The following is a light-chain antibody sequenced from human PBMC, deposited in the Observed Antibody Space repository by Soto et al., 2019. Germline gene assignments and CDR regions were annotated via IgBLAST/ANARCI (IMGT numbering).Light chain of an antibody. CDR3: QQYYIYLPT. J-gene: IGKJ3*01. Sequence: AIRMTQSPSSFSASTGDRVTITCRASQGISSYLAWYQQKPGKAPKLLIYAASTLQSGVPSRFSGSGSGTDFTLTISCLQSEDFATYYCQQYYIYLPTFGPGTKVDIK. CDR1: QGISSY. V-gene: IGKV1-8*01. CDR2: AAS.